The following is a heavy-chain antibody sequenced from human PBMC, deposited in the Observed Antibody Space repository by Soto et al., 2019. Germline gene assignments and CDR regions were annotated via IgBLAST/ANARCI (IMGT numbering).Heavy chain of an antibody. CDR3: AREYCCGTSCYGAAY. CDR1: GYTFTIYD. D-gene: IGHD2-2*01. J-gene: IGHJ4*02. V-gene: IGHV1-8*01. CDR2: MNPNNGNT. Sequence: ASVKVSCKASGYTFTIYDINWVRQATGQGLEWMGWMNPNNGNTGYAQKFQGRVTMTRDTSTSTAYMELSSLRSDDTAVYYCAREYCCGTSCYGAAYWGQGTLVTVSA.